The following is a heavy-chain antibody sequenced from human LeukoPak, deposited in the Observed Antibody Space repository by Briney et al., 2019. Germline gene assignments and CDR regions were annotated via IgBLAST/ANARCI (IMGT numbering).Heavy chain of an antibody. D-gene: IGHD1-1*01. Sequence: GGSLRLSCAASGFTFNDYYMSWIRQAPGKGLEWVSYMSSSGSTIYYADSVKGRFTISRDNAKNSLYLQMNSLRAEDTAVYYCSRTGGVAPTGTAQDYWGQGTLVTVSS. CDR3: SRTGGVAPTGTAQDY. CDR1: GFTFNDYY. CDR2: MSSSGSTI. J-gene: IGHJ4*02. V-gene: IGHV3-11*01.